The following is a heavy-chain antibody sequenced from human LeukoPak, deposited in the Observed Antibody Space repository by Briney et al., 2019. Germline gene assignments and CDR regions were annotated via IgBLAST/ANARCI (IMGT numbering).Heavy chain of an antibody. D-gene: IGHD3-22*01. CDR1: GGSISSSSYY. Sequence: SETLSLTCTVSGGSISSSSYYWGWIRQPPGKGLEWIGSIYYSGSTYYNPSLKSRVTISVDTSKNQFSLKLSSVTAADTAVYYCARAPKIVVVNYFDYWGQGTLVTVSS. CDR3: ARAPKIVVVNYFDY. J-gene: IGHJ4*02. CDR2: IYYSGST. V-gene: IGHV4-39*07.